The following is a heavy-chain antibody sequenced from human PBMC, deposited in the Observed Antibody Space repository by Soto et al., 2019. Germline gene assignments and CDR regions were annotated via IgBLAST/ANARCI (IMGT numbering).Heavy chain of an antibody. CDR2: ISAYNGNT. J-gene: IGHJ4*02. CDR3: ARVRDIWSSYGAWYFDY. CDR1: GYTFTSYG. V-gene: IGHV1-18*01. Sequence: QVQLVQSGAAVKKPGASVTVSCKASGYTFTSYGISWVRQAPGQGLAWMGWISAYNGNTNYAQKLQGRVTMTTDTATSTAYMELRSLRSDDTAVYYCARVRDIWSSYGAWYFDYWGQGTLVTVSS. D-gene: IGHD1-26*01.